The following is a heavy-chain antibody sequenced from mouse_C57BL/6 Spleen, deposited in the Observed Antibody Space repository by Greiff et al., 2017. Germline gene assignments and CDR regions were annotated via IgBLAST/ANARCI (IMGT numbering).Heavy chain of an antibody. CDR1: GYAFSSSW. J-gene: IGHJ3*01. CDR2: IYPGDGDT. V-gene: IGHV1-82*01. D-gene: IGHD2-4*01. Sequence: QVQLKESGPELVKPGASVKISCKASGYAFSSSWMNWVKQRPGKGLEWIGRIYPGDGDTNYNGKFKGKATLTADKSSSTAYMQLSSLTSEDSAVYFCARVGNDYDEGGFAYWGQGTLVTVSA. CDR3: ARVGNDYDEGGFAY.